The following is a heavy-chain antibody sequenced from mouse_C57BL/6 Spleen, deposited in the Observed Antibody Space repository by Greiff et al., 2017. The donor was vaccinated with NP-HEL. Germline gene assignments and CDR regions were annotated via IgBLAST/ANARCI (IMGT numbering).Heavy chain of an antibody. Sequence: VKLQESDAELVKPGASVKISCKVSGYTFTDHTIHWMKQRPEQGLEWIGYIYPRDGSTKYNEKFKGKATLTADKSSSTAYMQLNSLTSEDSAVYFCARAYYSNSYAMDYWGQGTSVTVSS. V-gene: IGHV1-78*01. J-gene: IGHJ4*01. CDR2: IYPRDGST. CDR1: GYTFTDHT. D-gene: IGHD2-5*01. CDR3: ARAYYSNSYAMDY.